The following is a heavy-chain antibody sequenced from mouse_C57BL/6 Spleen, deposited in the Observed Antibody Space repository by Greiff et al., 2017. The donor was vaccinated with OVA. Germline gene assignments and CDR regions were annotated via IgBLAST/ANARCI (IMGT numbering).Heavy chain of an antibody. D-gene: IGHD2-10*01. Sequence: VQLQQSGAELARPGASVKLSCKASGYTFTSYGISWVKQRTGQGLEWIGEIYPRSGNTYYNEKFKGKATLTADKSSSTAYMELRSLTSEDSAVYFCARLEAYYGNLYYCDYWGQGTTLTVSS. CDR3: ARLEAYYGNLYYCDY. CDR2: IYPRSGNT. J-gene: IGHJ2*01. V-gene: IGHV1-81*01. CDR1: GYTFTSYG.